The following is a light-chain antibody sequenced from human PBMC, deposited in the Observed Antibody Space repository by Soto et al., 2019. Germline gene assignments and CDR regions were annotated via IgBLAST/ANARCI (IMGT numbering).Light chain of an antibody. V-gene: IGKV1-5*03. CDR2: SAS. CDR3: QEYNGDSGLT. J-gene: IGKJ4*01. Sequence: DIQMTQSPSTLSASIGDRVTITCRASQIIRSWVAWYQQKPGKAPELLIYSASGLESGVPSRFSGSGFGTEFTLTISSLHPDDFATYYCQEYNGDSGLTFGGGTKVEIK. CDR1: QIIRSW.